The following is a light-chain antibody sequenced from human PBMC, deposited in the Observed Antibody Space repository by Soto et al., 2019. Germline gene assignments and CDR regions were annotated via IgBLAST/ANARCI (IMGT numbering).Light chain of an antibody. CDR1: QSVSSNY. CDR3: QQRDSWPIT. Sequence: EIVLTQSPGTLSLSPGERATLSCRASQSVSSNYLAWHQQKPGQAPRLLIYGASSRATGIPDRFSGSGSGTDFTLTISRLEPEDFAVYYCQQRDSWPITFGQGTRLEIK. V-gene: IGKV3D-20*02. J-gene: IGKJ5*01. CDR2: GAS.